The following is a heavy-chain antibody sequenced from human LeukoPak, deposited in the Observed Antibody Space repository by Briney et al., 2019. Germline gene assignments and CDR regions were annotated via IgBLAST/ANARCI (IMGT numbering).Heavy chain of an antibody. J-gene: IGHJ3*02. CDR1: GGSISSYF. CDR2: ISSTGRT. V-gene: IGHV4-4*07. D-gene: IGHD3-10*01. CDR3: AKSNGYGLVDI. Sequence: SETLSLTCTVSGGSISSYFWSWIRQPAGKGLEWIGRISSTGRTDYNPSLTSRVTISVDTSKNQFSMKLSSVTAADTAVYYCAKSNGYGLVDIWGQGTMVTVSS.